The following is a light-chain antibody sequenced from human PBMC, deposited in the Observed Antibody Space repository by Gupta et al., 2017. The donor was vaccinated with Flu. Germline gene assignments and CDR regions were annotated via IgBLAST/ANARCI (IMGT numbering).Light chain of an antibody. CDR2: GNN. CDR1: SSNIGSNY. V-gene: IGLV1-44*01. Sequence: QSVLAQPPSASGTPGQRVTISCSGSSSNIGSNYVNWYQQVPGTAPNLLIYGNNQRPSGGPDRVSGSKSGTSASLAISGLQSGEEADYYCAAWDDSRNGHYVFGTGTKVTVL. J-gene: IGLJ1*01. CDR3: AAWDDSRNGHYV.